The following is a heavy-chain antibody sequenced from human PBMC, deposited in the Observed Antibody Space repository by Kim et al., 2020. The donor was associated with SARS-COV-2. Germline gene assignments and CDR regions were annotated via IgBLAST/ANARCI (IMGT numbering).Heavy chain of an antibody. CDR3: ARDVSSIAAHPLYYYYYMDV. Sequence: SETLSLTRTVSGGSISSYYWSWIRQPPGKGLEWIGYIYYSGSTNYNPSLKSRVTISVDTSKNQFSLKLRSVTAADTAVYYCARDVSSIAAHPLYYYYYMDVWGKGTTVTVSS. CDR1: GGSISSYY. V-gene: IGHV4-59*01. CDR2: IYYSGST. D-gene: IGHD6-6*01. J-gene: IGHJ6*03.